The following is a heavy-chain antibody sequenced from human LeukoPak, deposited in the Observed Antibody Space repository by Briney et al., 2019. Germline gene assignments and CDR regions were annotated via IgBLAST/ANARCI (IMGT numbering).Heavy chain of an antibody. V-gene: IGHV3-7*04. CDR3: VRYTRRYPFDY. CDR2: IKEDGSEK. D-gene: IGHD2-2*02. CDR1: GFTFTNYA. Sequence: PGGSLRLSCAASGFTFTNYAMNWVRQAPGKGLEWVANIKEDGSEKYYVDSVRGRFTISTDNAKNSLSLQMNSVRAEDTALYYCVRYTRRYPFDYWGQGTLVTVSS. J-gene: IGHJ4*02.